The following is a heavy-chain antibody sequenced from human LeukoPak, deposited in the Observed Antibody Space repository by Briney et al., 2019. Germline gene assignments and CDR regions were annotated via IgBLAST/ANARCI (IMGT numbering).Heavy chain of an antibody. CDR1: GFTFSSYW. Sequence: PGGSLRLSCAASGFTFSSYWMHWVRQAPGKGLVWVSRINSDGSSTSYADSVKGRFTISRDNAKSTLYLQMNSLRAEDTAVYYCARDYYDSSGYYNWFDPWGQGTLVTVSS. V-gene: IGHV3-74*01. D-gene: IGHD3-22*01. J-gene: IGHJ5*02. CDR2: INSDGSST. CDR3: ARDYYDSSGYYNWFDP.